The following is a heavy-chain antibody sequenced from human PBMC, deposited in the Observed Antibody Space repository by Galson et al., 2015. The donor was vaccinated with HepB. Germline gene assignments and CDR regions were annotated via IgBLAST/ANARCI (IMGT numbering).Heavy chain of an antibody. D-gene: IGHD3-10*01. CDR2: ISSSTNYI. CDR1: GLTFSDYS. J-gene: IGHJ4*02. CDR3: ARGPQVLLWFGELELDY. V-gene: IGHV3-21*01. Sequence: SLRLSCAASGLTFSDYSMNWVRQAPGKGLEWVSSISSSTNYIYYADSVKGRFTISRDNSMNTLYLQMNSLRAEDTAVYYCARGPQVLLWFGELELDYWGQGTLVAVSS.